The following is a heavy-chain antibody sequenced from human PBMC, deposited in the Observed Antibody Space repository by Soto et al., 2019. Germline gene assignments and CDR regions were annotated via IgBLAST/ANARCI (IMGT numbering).Heavy chain of an antibody. CDR3: ARHAQLTYYYDSSGYYKPIYYYYGMDV. Sequence: GESLKISCKGSGYSFTSYWIGWVRQMPGKGLEWMGIIYPGDSDTRYSPSFQGQVTISADKSISTAYLQWSGLKASDTAMYYCARHAQLTYYYDSSGYYKPIYYYYGMDVWGQGTTVTVSS. V-gene: IGHV5-51*01. CDR2: IYPGDSDT. CDR1: GYSFTSYW. D-gene: IGHD3-22*01. J-gene: IGHJ6*02.